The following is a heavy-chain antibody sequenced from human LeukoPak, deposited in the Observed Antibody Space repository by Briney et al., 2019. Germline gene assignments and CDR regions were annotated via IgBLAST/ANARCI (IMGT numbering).Heavy chain of an antibody. CDR2: IYPGDSDT. CDR3: ASLLSDYYDSSAYGMYAFDI. Sequence: PGESLQISCKGSGYNFTNYWIGWVRQMPGKGLEWMGLIYPGDSDTRYGPSFQGQVTISADKSISTAYVQWSSLKASDTAMYYCASLLSDYYDSSAYGMYAFDIWGQGTVVTVSS. J-gene: IGHJ3*02. V-gene: IGHV5-51*01. CDR1: GYNFTNYW. D-gene: IGHD3-22*01.